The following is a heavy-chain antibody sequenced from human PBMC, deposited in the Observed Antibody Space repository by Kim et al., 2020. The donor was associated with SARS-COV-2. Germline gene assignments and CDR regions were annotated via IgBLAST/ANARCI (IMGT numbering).Heavy chain of an antibody. J-gene: IGHJ3*02. CDR3: ARAGARNYDYVWGSYRHIIAAGLTDI. CDR1: GFTFSSYE. Sequence: GGSLRLSCAASGFTFSSYEMNWVRQAPGKGLEWVSYISSSGSTIYYADSVKGRFTISRDNAKNSLYLQMNSLRAEDTAVYYCARAGARNYDYVWGSYRHIIAAGLTDIWGQRTMVTVST. D-gene: IGHD3-16*02. CDR2: ISSSGSTI. V-gene: IGHV3-48*03.